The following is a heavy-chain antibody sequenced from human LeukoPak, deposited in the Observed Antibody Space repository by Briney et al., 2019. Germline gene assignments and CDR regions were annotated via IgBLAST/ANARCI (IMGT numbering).Heavy chain of an antibody. CDR1: GGSISSGSYY. Sequence: SETLSLTCSVSGGSISSGSYYWGWIRQPPGKGLEWIGSIYYSGSTYYNPSLKSRVTISVDTSKNQFSLKLSSVTAADTAVYYCAQCLVSSNWIGNWFDPWGQGTLVTVSS. D-gene: IGHD6-13*01. CDR2: IYYSGST. V-gene: IGHV4-39*01. J-gene: IGHJ5*02. CDR3: AQCLVSSNWIGNWFDP.